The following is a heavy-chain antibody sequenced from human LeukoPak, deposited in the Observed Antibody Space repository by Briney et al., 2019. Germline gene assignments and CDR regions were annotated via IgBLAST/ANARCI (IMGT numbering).Heavy chain of an antibody. V-gene: IGHV4-59*01. J-gene: IGHJ2*01. Sequence: SETLSLTCTASGGSISSYYWSWIRQPPGKGLEWIGYIYYSGSTNYNPSLKSRVTISVDTSKKQFSLKLSSVTAADTAVYYCARCYYDSSGYHPYWYFDLWGRGTLVTVSS. CDR1: GGSISSYY. CDR3: ARCYYDSSGYHPYWYFDL. D-gene: IGHD3-22*01. CDR2: IYYSGST.